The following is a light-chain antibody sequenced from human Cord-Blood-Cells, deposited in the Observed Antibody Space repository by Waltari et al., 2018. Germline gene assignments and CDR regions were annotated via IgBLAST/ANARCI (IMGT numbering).Light chain of an antibody. V-gene: IGKV1-5*03. Sequence: DIQMTQSPSTLSASVGDRVTITCRASQSISSWLALYQQKPGKAPKLLISKASSLESGVPSRCGGSGSGTEFTLTISSLQPDDFATYHCQQYNSYWTFGQGTKVEIK. CDR3: QQYNSYWT. J-gene: IGKJ1*01. CDR1: QSISSW. CDR2: KAS.